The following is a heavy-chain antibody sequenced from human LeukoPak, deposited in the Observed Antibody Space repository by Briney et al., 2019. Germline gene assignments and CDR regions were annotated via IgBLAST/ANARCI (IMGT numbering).Heavy chain of an antibody. CDR3: ARAYSERYGLGYYYMDV. D-gene: IGHD1-26*01. CDR1: GFSLGTYV. J-gene: IGHJ6*03. Sequence: GGSLRLSCVASGFSLGTYVMNWVRQTPGKGLEWVSVIYSGGSTYYADSVKGRFTISRDNSKNTLYLQMNSLRAEDTAVYYCARAYSERYGLGYYYMDVWGKGTTVTVSS. V-gene: IGHV3-53*01. CDR2: IYSGGST.